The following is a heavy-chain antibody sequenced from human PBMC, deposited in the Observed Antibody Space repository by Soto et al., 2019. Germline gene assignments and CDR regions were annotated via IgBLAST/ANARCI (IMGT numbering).Heavy chain of an antibody. CDR3: ARRYGGNFKPFDY. CDR2: IDPSDSYT. Sequence: GESLNISCKGSGYSFTSYWISWVRPMPGKGLEWMGRIDPSDSYTNYSPSFQGHVTISADKSISTAYLQWSSLKASDTAMYYCARRYGGNFKPFDYWGQGTLVTVSS. D-gene: IGHD2-21*02. CDR1: GYSFTSYW. J-gene: IGHJ4*02. V-gene: IGHV5-10-1*01.